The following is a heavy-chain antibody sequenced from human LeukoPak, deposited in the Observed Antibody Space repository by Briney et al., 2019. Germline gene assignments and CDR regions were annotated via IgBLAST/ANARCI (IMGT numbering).Heavy chain of an antibody. CDR3: ARSYAGY. Sequence: ASVKVSCKASGYTFTGYNMHWVRQAPGQGPEWMGLINPNSGGTNYAQKFQGRVTMTRDTSISTAYMELSRLRSDDTAMYHCARSYAGYWGQGTLVTVSS. V-gene: IGHV1-2*02. CDR1: GYTFTGYN. J-gene: IGHJ4*02. CDR2: INPNSGGT.